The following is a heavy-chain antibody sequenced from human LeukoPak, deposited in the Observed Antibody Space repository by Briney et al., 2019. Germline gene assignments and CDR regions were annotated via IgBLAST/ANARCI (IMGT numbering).Heavy chain of an antibody. D-gene: IGHD4-17*01. V-gene: IGHV5-51*01. CDR1: GYSFTSYW. CDR3: ARPPYGDYDGLNAFDI. J-gene: IGHJ3*02. CDR2: IYPGDSDT. Sequence: GESLKISCKGSGYSFTSYWIGWVRQMPGKGLEWMGIIYPGDSDTRYSPSLQGQVTISADKSISTAYLQWSSLKASDTAMYYCARPPYGDYDGLNAFDIWGQGTMVTVSS.